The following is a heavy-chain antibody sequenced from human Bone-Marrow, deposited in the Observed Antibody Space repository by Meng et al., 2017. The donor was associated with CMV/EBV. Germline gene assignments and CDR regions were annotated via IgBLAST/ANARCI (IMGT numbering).Heavy chain of an antibody. D-gene: IGHD3-10*01. V-gene: IGHV4-59*01. Sequence: GPLRLSCTVSGGSISSYYWSWIRQPPGKGLEWIGYIYYSGSTNYNPSLKSRVTISIDTSKNQFSLKLSSVTAADTAVYYCSRDRGELLLDYWGQGTLVTVSS. CDR2: IYYSGST. J-gene: IGHJ4*02. CDR3: SRDRGELLLDY. CDR1: GGSISSYY.